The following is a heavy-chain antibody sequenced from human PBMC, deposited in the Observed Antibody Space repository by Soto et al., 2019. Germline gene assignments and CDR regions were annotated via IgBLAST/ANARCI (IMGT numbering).Heavy chain of an antibody. CDR2: ISYDGSNK. CDR1: GFTFSSYA. Sequence: QVQLVESGGGVVQPGRSLRLSCAASGFTFSSYAMHWVRQAPGKGLEWVAVISYDGSNKYYADSVKGRFTISRDNSKNTLYLQMNSLRAEDTAVYYCARDGTTGTTRDYYYYGMDVWGQGTTVIVSS. V-gene: IGHV3-30-3*01. CDR3: ARDGTTGTTRDYYYYGMDV. J-gene: IGHJ6*02. D-gene: IGHD1-7*01.